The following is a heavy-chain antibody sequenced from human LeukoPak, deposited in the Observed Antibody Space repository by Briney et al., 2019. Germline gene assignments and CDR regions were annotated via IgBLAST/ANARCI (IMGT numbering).Heavy chain of an antibody. CDR2: VWYDGTNK. CDR3: ARDPGVRWLVGFDY. V-gene: IGHV3-33*01. J-gene: IGHJ4*02. Sequence: PGGSLRLSCAASGFTFSSYGMHWVRRAPGKGLEWVADVWYDGTNKYYADSVKGRFTISRDNSKNTLYLQMNSLRAEDTAVYYCARDPGVRWLVGFDYWGQGTLVTVSS. D-gene: IGHD6-19*01. CDR1: GFTFSSYG.